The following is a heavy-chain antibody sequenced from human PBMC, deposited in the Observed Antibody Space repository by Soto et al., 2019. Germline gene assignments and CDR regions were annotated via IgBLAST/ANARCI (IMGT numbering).Heavy chain of an antibody. D-gene: IGHD3-10*01. Sequence: GASVKVSCKASGYTFTSYGISWVRQAPGKGLEWMGWISAYNGNTNYAQKRQSRVTMTTDTSTSTAYMELRGLRSDDTAVYYCARDVGGAIDYWGQGTLVTVSS. V-gene: IGHV1-18*04. CDR2: ISAYNGNT. CDR3: ARDVGGAIDY. CDR1: GYTFTSYG. J-gene: IGHJ4*02.